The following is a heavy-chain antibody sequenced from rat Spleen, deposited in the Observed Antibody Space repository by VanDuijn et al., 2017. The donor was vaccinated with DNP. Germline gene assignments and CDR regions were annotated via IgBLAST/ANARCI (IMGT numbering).Heavy chain of an antibody. D-gene: IGHD1-5*01. J-gene: IGHJ2*01. CDR1: GFTFNNYY. Sequence: EVQLVESGGDLVQPGGSLKLSCIASGFTFNNYYMTWIRQVPGTGLEWVASISYEGSSTYYGDSVKGRFTISRDNAKSTLYLQMNSLRSEDTATYYCARWYNYFDYWGQGVMVTVSS. V-gene: IGHV5-22*01. CDR2: ISYEGSST. CDR3: ARWYNYFDY.